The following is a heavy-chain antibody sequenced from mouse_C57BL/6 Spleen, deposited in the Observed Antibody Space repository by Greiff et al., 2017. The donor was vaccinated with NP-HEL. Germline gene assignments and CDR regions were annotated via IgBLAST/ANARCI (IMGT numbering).Heavy chain of an antibody. Sequence: VQLQQPGAELVKPGASVKLSCKASGYTFTSYWMHWVKQRPGQGLEWIGMIHPNSGSTNYNEKFKSKATLTVDKSSSTAYMQLSSLTSEDSAVYYCANYGSHYYAMDYWGQGTSVTVSS. CDR3: ANYGSHYYAMDY. V-gene: IGHV1-64*01. CDR2: IHPNSGST. CDR1: GYTFTSYW. D-gene: IGHD1-1*01. J-gene: IGHJ4*01.